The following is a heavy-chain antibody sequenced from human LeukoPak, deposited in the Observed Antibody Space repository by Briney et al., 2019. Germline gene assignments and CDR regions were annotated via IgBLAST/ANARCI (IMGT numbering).Heavy chain of an antibody. CDR2: MSGGGDIT. J-gene: IGHJ4*02. Sequence: GGSLRLSRAASGFTFSSYAMFWVRQAPGKGLEWVSGMSGGGDITYYADSVEGRFTISRDNSKNTLYLQMNSLRGEDTAVYYCARHLSDSGSYQVLWYWGQGTLVTVSS. CDR3: ARHLSDSGSYQVLWY. D-gene: IGHD3-10*01. V-gene: IGHV3-23*01. CDR1: GFTFSSYA.